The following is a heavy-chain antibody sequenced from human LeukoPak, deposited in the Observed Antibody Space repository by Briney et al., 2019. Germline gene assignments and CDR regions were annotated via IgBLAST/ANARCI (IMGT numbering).Heavy chain of an antibody. CDR2: ISSSGSTI. Sequence: PGGSLRPSCAASGFTFSSYEMNWVRQAPGKGLEWVSYISSSGSTIYYADSVKGRFTISRDNAKNSLYLQMNSLRAEDTAVYYCARQRITMVWGLGGMDVWGKGTTVTVSS. J-gene: IGHJ6*04. V-gene: IGHV3-48*03. D-gene: IGHD3-10*01. CDR3: ARQRITMVWGLGGMDV. CDR1: GFTFSSYE.